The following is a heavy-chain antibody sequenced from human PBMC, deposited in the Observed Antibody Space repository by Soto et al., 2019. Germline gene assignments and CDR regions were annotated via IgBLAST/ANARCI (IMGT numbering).Heavy chain of an antibody. CDR1: GFTFSNHG. V-gene: IGHV3-33*01. CDR3: ARDNNHRWYGPLDY. J-gene: IGHJ4*02. D-gene: IGHD6-13*01. Sequence: QVQLVESGGGVVQPGRSLRLSCAASGFTFSNHGMHWVRQSPGKGLESVAIIWYDGSSNYYADSVKGRFTISRDNSKNTLYRQMNSQRVEDTALYYCARDNNHRWYGPLDYWGQGTLVTVSS. CDR2: IWYDGSSN.